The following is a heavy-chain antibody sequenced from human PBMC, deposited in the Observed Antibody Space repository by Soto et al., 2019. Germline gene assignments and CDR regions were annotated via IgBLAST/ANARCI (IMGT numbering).Heavy chain of an antibody. CDR1: GFTFSSYG. Sequence: QVQLVESGGGVVQPGRSLRLSCAASGFTFSSYGMHWVRQAPGKGLEWVAVIWYDGSNKYYADSVKGRFTISRDNSKNPLYLHMSSLRAEGTAGYYGARDGSGSIAMAPADCWGPGTLVTVSS. J-gene: IGHJ4*02. CDR3: ARDGSGSIAMAPADC. CDR2: IWYDGSNK. D-gene: IGHD3-10*01. V-gene: IGHV3-33*01.